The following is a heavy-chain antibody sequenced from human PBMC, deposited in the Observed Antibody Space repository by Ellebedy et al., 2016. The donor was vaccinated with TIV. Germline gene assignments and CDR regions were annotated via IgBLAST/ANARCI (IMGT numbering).Heavy chain of an antibody. D-gene: IGHD3-22*01. CDR1: GDSVSSAVSY. CDR2: IYYSGSS. V-gene: IGHV4-61*08. J-gene: IGHJ3*01. Sequence: MPSETLSLTCTVSGDSVSSAVSYCSWIRQPPGKGLEWIGFIYYSGSSNYNPSLKSRVTMAVDTSKNQFSLKLSSVTAADTAVYYCARGPIDRNVWGQGTLVNVSS. CDR3: ARGPIDRNV.